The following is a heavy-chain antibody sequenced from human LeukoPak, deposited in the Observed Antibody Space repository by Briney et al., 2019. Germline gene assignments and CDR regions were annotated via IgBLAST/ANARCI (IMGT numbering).Heavy chain of an antibody. V-gene: IGHV3-30*03. CDR1: AFMFSKYD. CDR3: ARDRLNRADCGSDCYSAVFDY. J-gene: IGHJ4*02. Sequence: PGGSLRLSCAISAFMFSKYDMNWVRQTPGKGLEWVAVIASHAGDAHYSDSVEGRFTISRDNSKNTLYLQMNNLGVEDTAVYYCARDRLNRADCGSDCYSAVFDYWGQGVLVTVSS. D-gene: IGHD2-21*02. CDR2: IASHAGDA.